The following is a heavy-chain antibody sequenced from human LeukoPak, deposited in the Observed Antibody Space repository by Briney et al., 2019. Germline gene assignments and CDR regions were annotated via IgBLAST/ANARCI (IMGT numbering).Heavy chain of an antibody. D-gene: IGHD6-13*01. CDR2: IYTSGST. CDR1: GGSISSYY. J-gene: IGHJ6*03. Sequence: SETLSLTCTVSGGSISSYYWSWIRQPAGQGLEWIGRIYTSGSTNYNPSLKSRVTMSVDTSKNQFSLKLSSVTAADTAVYYCARAAAAGLYYYYYMDVWGKGTTVTVSS. CDR3: ARAAAAGLYYYYYMDV. V-gene: IGHV4-4*07.